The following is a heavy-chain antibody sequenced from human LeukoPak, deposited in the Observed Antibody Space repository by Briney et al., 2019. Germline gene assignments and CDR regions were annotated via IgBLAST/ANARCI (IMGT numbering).Heavy chain of an antibody. J-gene: IGHJ6*02. CDR3: ARQGFVASYGVDV. CDR2: IYPGDSKT. V-gene: IGHV5-51*07. Sequence: GESLKISCKGSGYSFKNYWIAWVHQVPGKGLELMGIIYPGDSKTIYNPSFQGQVTISADKSISTAYLQWSSLKASDTAKYYCARQGFVASYGVDVWGQGTTVTVSS. CDR1: GYSFKNYW.